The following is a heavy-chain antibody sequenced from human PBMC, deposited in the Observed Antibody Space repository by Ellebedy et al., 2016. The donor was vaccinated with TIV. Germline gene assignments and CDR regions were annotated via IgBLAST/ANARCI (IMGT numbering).Heavy chain of an antibody. D-gene: IGHD6-13*01. Sequence: LYYSGRAYYNASLKRRVTISVDRSTNQLSLKVTSVTAADTAVYYCARGGAAGSSDYYYGMDVWGQGTTVTVSS. V-gene: IGHV4-39*01. CDR2: LYYSGRA. CDR3: ARGGAAGSSDYYYGMDV. J-gene: IGHJ6*02.